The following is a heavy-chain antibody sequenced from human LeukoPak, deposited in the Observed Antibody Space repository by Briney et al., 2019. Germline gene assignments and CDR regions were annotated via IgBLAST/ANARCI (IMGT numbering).Heavy chain of an antibody. CDR2: IRYDGSNK. J-gene: IGHJ3*02. D-gene: IGHD2-15*01. Sequence: GRSLRLSCAASGFTFSSYGMHWVRQAPGKGLEWVAFIRYDGSNKYYADSVKGRFTISRDNSKNTLYLQMNSLRAEDTAVYYCAKDSGGTPYAFDIWGQGTMVTVSS. CDR3: AKDSGGTPYAFDI. CDR1: GFTFSSYG. V-gene: IGHV3-30*02.